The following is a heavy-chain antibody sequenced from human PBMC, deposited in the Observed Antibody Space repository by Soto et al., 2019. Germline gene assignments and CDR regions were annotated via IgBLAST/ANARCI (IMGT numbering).Heavy chain of an antibody. CDR2: IYYSGST. Sequence: SETLSLTWTVSGGSISRGGYYWSWIRQHPGKGLEWIGYIYYSGSTYYNPSLKSRVTISVDTSKNQFSLKLSSVTAADTAVYYCARSPSSGYFYVGAAASTDYCGPAPLVTLFS. CDR3: ARSPSSGYFYVGAAASTDY. J-gene: IGHJ4*02. V-gene: IGHV4-31*02. D-gene: IGHD3-22*01. CDR1: GGSISRGGYY.